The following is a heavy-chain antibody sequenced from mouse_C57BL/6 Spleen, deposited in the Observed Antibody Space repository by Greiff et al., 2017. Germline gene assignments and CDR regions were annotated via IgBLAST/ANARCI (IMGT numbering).Heavy chain of an antibody. CDR1: GFTFSSYA. J-gene: IGHJ2*01. Sequence: EVQVVESGGGLVKPGGSLKLSCAASGFTFSSYAMSWVRQTPEKRLEWVATISDGGSYTYYPDNVKGRFTISRDNAKNNLYLQMSHLKSEDTAMYYCARASNPYYFDYWGQGTTLTVSS. CDR2: ISDGGSYT. V-gene: IGHV5-4*01. D-gene: IGHD2-5*01. CDR3: ARASNPYYFDY.